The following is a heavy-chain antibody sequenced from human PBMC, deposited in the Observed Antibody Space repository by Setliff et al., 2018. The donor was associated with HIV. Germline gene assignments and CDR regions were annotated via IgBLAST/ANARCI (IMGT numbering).Heavy chain of an antibody. CDR3: ARDEVDDAFDI. CDR2: INPSGGST. J-gene: IGHJ3*02. CDR1: GYTFTSYY. D-gene: IGHD2-2*01. Sequence: GGSVKVSCKASGYTFTSYYMHWVRQAPGQGLEWMGIINPSGGSTSYAQKFQGRVTMTRDTSTSTVYMELSSLRSEDTAVYYCARDEVDDAFDIWSQGTMVTVSS. V-gene: IGHV1-46*01.